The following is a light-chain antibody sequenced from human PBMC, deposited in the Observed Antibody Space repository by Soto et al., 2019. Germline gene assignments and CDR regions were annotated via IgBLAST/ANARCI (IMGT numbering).Light chain of an antibody. Sequence: EIVLTQSPATLSVSPGERVMLSCRASQSVDISLAWYQQKPGQAPRLLIYGASTRATGIPDRFSGSGSGTDFTLTISSLEPEDFAVYYCQQRSNWPITFGQGTRLEIK. V-gene: IGKV3-11*01. CDR2: GAS. CDR1: QSVDIS. J-gene: IGKJ5*01. CDR3: QQRSNWPIT.